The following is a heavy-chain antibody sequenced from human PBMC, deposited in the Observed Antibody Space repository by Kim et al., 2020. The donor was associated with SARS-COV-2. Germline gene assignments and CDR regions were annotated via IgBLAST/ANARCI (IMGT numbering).Heavy chain of an antibody. D-gene: IGHD3-16*01. CDR2: GGSA. Sequence: GGSASYADSVKGRFTISRDNSKNTLYLQMNSLRAEDTAVYYCAKGAWADSWGQGTQVTVSS. CDR3: AKGAWADS. J-gene: IGHJ4*02. V-gene: IGHV3-23*01.